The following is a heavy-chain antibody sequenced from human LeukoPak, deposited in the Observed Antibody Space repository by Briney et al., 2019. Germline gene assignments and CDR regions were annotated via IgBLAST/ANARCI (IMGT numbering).Heavy chain of an antibody. CDR3: AKLNYYGSY. CDR1: GFTFSSYT. CDR2: MSYDGGNK. D-gene: IGHD3-10*01. Sequence: GGSLRLSCAASGFTFSSYTMHWVRQAPGKGLEWVAVMSYDGGNKNYADSVKGRFTISRDNSKNTLYLQMNSLRAEDTALYYCAKLNYYGSYWGQGTLVTVSS. J-gene: IGHJ4*02. V-gene: IGHV3-30-3*01.